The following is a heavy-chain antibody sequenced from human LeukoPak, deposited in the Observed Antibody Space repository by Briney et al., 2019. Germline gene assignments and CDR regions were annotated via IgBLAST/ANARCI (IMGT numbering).Heavy chain of an antibody. D-gene: IGHD5-12*01. Sequence: ASVKVSCKASGYTFTSYGISWVRQAPGQGVEWMGWFRAFNGNTNYAQKLQGRVTMTTDTSTSIAYMELRSLRSDDTAVYYCARLYSGYEDRNYYYYYMDVWGKGTTVTVSS. J-gene: IGHJ6*03. CDR1: GYTFTSYG. V-gene: IGHV1-18*01. CDR3: ARLYSGYEDRNYYYYYMDV. CDR2: FRAFNGNT.